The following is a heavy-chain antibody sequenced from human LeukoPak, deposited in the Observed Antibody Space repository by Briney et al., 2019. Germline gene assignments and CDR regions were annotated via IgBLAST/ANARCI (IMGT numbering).Heavy chain of an antibody. CDR2: INHSGST. CDR1: GGSFSGYY. D-gene: IGHD6-19*01. CDR3: ARGSIAVAGNLFQH. Sequence: PSETLSLTCAVYGGSFSGYYWSWIRPPPGKGLEWIGEINHSGSTNYNLSLQSRVTLPVDTSKNRFSLELGPVTAADTAVSYCARGSIAVAGNLFQHWGQGTLVTVSS. V-gene: IGHV4-34*01. J-gene: IGHJ1*01.